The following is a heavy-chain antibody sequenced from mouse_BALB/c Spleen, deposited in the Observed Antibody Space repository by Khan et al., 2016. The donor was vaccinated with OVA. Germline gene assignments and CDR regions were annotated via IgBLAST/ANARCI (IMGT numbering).Heavy chain of an antibody. Sequence: VQLKESGPELVKPGASVKISCKASGYSFTGYFMNWVMQSHGKSLEWIGRINPHIGETFYNQKFKGKATLTVDESSSTAYLQLRSLASEDSAVYYFARKNGSDFDYWGQGTTLTVSS. CDR3: ARKNGSDFDY. CDR2: INPHIGET. D-gene: IGHD1-1*01. J-gene: IGHJ2*01. V-gene: IGHV1-20*02. CDR1: GYSFTGYF.